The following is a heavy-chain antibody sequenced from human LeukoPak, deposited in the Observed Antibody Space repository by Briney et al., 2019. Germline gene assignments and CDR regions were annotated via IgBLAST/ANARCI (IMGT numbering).Heavy chain of an antibody. CDR1: GYTFTKYF. V-gene: IGHV1-46*01. D-gene: IGHD2-21*02. Sequence: GASVKVSCKASGYTFTKYFMHWVRQAPGQGLEWMGIINPRDGSTGYAQKFQGRITMTTDMSTRTVYMELSSLESEDTAVYYCARRDCVGDCYSNWFDPWGQGTLVTVSS. CDR3: ARRDCVGDCYSNWFDP. J-gene: IGHJ5*02. CDR2: INPRDGST.